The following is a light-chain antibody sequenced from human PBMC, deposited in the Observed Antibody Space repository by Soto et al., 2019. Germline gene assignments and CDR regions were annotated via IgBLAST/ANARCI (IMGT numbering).Light chain of an antibody. V-gene: IGKV3-15*01. CDR1: QSVSSN. CDR3: QHYHSSTPWT. Sequence: EIVMTQSPATLSVSPGERATLSCRASQSVSSNLAWYQQKPGQAPRLLIYVASTRATGIPARFSGSRSGTEYTLTISSLQSEDFAIHYCQHYHSSTPWTFGHGTKVE. CDR2: VAS. J-gene: IGKJ1*01.